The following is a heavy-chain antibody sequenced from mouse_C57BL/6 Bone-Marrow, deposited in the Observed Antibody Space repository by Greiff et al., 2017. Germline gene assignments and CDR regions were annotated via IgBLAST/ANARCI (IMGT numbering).Heavy chain of an antibody. CDR1: GYPFPDHE. V-gene: IGHV1-15*01. Sequence: LMESGAELVRPGASVTLSCKASGYPFPDHEMHWVKQTPVHGLEWIGAIDPDTGGTAYKQKVKGQAILTADKSSSTAYIELRNLRSEDSAVCYCTRAPITTVVGTDWYFDFWGTGTTVTVSS. CDR3: TRAPITTVVGTDWYFDF. D-gene: IGHD1-1*01. CDR2: IDPDTGGT. J-gene: IGHJ1*03.